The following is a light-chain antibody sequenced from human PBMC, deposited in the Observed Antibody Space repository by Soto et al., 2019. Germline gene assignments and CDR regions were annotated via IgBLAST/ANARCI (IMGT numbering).Light chain of an antibody. CDR3: QPLTT. Sequence: DIQLTQSPSFLSASVGGRVTITCRASQAISNYFAWYQQKPGKAPRLLIYAVSTLQSGVPSRFSGSGSGTEFTLTISSLQLEDFASYDCQPLTTFGQGPKLEIK. J-gene: IGKJ2*01. CDR1: QAISNY. V-gene: IGKV1-9*01. CDR2: AVS.